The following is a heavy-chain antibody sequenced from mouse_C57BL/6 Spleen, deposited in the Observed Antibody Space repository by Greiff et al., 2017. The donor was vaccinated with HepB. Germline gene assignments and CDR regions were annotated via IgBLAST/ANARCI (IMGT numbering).Heavy chain of an antibody. CDR1: GYSITSGYY. CDR2: ISYDGSN. CDR3: ARPGNYYGSSYDWYFDV. Sequence: VQLKESGPGLVKPSQSLSLTCSVTGYSITSGYYWNWIRQFPGNKLEWMGYISYDGSNNYNPSLKNRLSITRDTSKNQFFLKLNSVTTEDTATYYCARPGNYYGSSYDWYFDVWGTGTTVTVSS. V-gene: IGHV3-6*01. J-gene: IGHJ1*03. D-gene: IGHD1-1*01.